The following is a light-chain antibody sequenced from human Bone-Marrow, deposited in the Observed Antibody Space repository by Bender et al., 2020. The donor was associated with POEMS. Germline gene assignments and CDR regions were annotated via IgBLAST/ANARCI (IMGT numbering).Light chain of an antibody. CDR2: EVT. J-gene: IGLJ1*01. Sequence: QSALTQPASVSGSPGQSITISCTGASSDVGGYNYVSWYQHHPGKAPKLLIYEVTKRPTGVPDRISGSKSGSTASLTVSGLQAEDEADYYCSSYAGRNNFYVFGTGTKVTVL. CDR3: SSYAGRNNFYV. V-gene: IGLV2-8*01. CDR1: SSDVGGYNY.